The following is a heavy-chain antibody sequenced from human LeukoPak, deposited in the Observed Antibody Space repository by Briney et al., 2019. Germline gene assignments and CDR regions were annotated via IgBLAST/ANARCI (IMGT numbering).Heavy chain of an antibody. CDR3: ARDRPYSTSWYSFDS. J-gene: IGHJ4*02. Sequence: SGGSLRLSCAASGFIVSNSYMNWVRQTPGKGLELVSVMHSGGSTYYSDSVKGRFTISRDNAKNTLYLQMNSLRAEDTAVYYCARDRPYSTSWYSFDSWGQGTLVTVSS. CDR1: GFIVSNSY. CDR2: MHSGGST. D-gene: IGHD6-13*01. V-gene: IGHV3-53*01.